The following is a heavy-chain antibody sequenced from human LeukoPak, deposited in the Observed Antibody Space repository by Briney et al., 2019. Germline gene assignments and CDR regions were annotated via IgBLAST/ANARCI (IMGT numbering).Heavy chain of an antibody. CDR2: TSSSGSTI. J-gene: IGHJ4*02. CDR3: ARDLTGTRRSFDY. V-gene: IGHV3-48*03. Sequence: GGSLRLSCAASGFTFSSYEMNWVRQAPGQGLEWVSYTSSSGSTIYYADSVKGRFTISRDNAKNSLYLQMNSLRAEDTAVYYCARDLTGTRRSFDYWGQGTLVTVSS. CDR1: GFTFSSYE. D-gene: IGHD1-20*01.